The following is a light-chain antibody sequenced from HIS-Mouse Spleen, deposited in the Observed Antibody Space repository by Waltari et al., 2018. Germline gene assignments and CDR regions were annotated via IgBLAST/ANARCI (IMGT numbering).Light chain of an antibody. J-gene: IGLJ1*01. CDR1: SSDVGAYNY. CDR2: EVS. Sequence: HSALTQPPSASGSPGQSVTISCPGPSSDVGAYNYVSWYQQLPGKAPKLMIYEVSKRPSGVPDRFSGSKSGNTASLTVSGLQAEDEADYYCSSYAGSNNSLYVFGTGTKVTVL. CDR3: SSYAGSNNSLYV. V-gene: IGLV2-8*01.